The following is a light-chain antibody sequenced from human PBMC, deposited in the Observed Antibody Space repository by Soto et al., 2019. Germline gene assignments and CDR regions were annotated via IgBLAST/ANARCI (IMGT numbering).Light chain of an antibody. Sequence: EIVLTHFPGTLSLSPGERATLSCRGSQSVSNNYLAWYQQKPGQAPRLLIYGASTRATGIPARFSGSGSGTEFTLTISSLQSEDFAVYYCQQYNNWPLTFGGGTKVDI. CDR2: GAS. V-gene: IGKV3-15*01. CDR3: QQYNNWPLT. J-gene: IGKJ4*01. CDR1: QSVSNN.